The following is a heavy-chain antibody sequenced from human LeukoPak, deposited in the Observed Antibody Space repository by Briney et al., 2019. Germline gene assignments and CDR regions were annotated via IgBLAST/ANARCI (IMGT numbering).Heavy chain of an antibody. D-gene: IGHD4-17*01. CDR2: IIPIFGTA. V-gene: IGHV1-69*05. J-gene: IGHJ4*02. Sequence: SVKVSCKASGGTFSSYAISWVRQAPGQGLEWMGRIIPIFGTANYAQKFQGRVTITTDESTSTAYMELSSLRSEDTAVYYSARDPSDYGDRFDYWGQGTLVTVSS. CDR3: ARDPSDYGDRFDY. CDR1: GGTFSSYA.